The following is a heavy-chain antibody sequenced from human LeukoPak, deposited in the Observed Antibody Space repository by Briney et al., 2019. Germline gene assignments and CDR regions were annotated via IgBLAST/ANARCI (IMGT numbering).Heavy chain of an antibody. J-gene: IGHJ4*02. Sequence: PGGSLRLSCAASGFTFSSYSMNWVRQAPGKGLEWVSSISSSSSYIYYADSVKGRFTISRDNAKNSLYLQMNSLRAEDTAVYYCARGNDFWSGYYLYDYWGQGTLVTVSS. V-gene: IGHV3-21*01. CDR2: ISSSSSYI. CDR1: GFTFSSYS. D-gene: IGHD3-3*01. CDR3: ARGNDFWSGYYLYDY.